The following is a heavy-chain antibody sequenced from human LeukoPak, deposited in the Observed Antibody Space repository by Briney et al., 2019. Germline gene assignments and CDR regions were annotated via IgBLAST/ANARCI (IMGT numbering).Heavy chain of an antibody. CDR2: ISAYNGNT. V-gene: IGHV1-18*04. Sequence: GASVKVSCKASGYTFTSYGISWVRQAPGQGLEWMGWISAYNGNTNYAQKLQGRVTMTTDTSTSTAYMELRSLRSDDTAVYYCARAVPAAMHGASDIWGQGTMVTVSS. CDR3: ARAVPAAMHGASDI. CDR1: GYTFTSYG. J-gene: IGHJ3*02. D-gene: IGHD2-2*01.